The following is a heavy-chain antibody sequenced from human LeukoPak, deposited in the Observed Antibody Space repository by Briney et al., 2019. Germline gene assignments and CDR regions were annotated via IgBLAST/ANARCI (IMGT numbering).Heavy chain of an antibody. CDR1: GYTFTSYY. D-gene: IGHD3-10*01. Sequence: ASVKVSCKASGYTFTSYYMHWVRQAPGQGLEWMGIINPSGGSTSYAQKFQGRVTMTRDTSTSTVYMELSSLRSDDTAVYYCARGPNHYGSGRDYFDDWGQGTPVTVSS. J-gene: IGHJ4*02. CDR2: INPSGGST. V-gene: IGHV1-46*01. CDR3: ARGPNHYGSGRDYFDD.